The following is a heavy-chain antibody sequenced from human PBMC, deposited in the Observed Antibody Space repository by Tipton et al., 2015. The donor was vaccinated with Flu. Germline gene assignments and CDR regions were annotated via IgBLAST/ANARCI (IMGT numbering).Heavy chain of an antibody. D-gene: IGHD3-16*01. CDR3: ARSSSAYDYVWGGSYYFDF. CDR2: LYDSGIT. J-gene: IGHJ4*02. Sequence: TLSLTCTVLGGSIGSSTYYWGWIRQPPGKGLEWIGSLYDSGITYYNPSLKSRVTISLDTSKNQFSLKLISVTAADTAVYYCARSSSAYDYVWGGSYYFDFWGQGTLVTVSS. V-gene: IGHV4-39*07. CDR1: GGSIGSSTYY.